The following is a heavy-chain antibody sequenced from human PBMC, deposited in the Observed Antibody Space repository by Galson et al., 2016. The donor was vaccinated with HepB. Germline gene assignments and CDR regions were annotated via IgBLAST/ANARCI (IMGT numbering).Heavy chain of an antibody. V-gene: IGHV3-9*01. J-gene: IGHJ6*02. CDR3: TKDRRAGGADV. CDR1: GFTVNDHA. Sequence: SLRLSCAGSGFTVNDHAMHWVRQAPGKGLEWVSGINWNSDRIGYAESVKGRFTISRDNAKKSLYLQMNGLRDEDTALYYCTKDRRAGGADVWGQGTTVTVSS. CDR2: INWNSDRI. D-gene: IGHD2-21*01.